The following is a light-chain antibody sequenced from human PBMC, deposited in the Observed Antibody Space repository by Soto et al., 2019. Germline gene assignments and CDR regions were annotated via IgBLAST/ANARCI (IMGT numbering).Light chain of an antibody. V-gene: IGKV1-5*03. CDR1: QSISNS. J-gene: IGKJ2*01. CDR2: KAS. Sequence: DIQMTQSPSTLPASVGDRVTITCRASQSISNSLAWYQQKPGKAPKLLIYKASNLESGVPSRFSGRGSGTEFTLTISSLQPDDFATYYCQHYNDYSPYTFGQGTKVDIK. CDR3: QHYNDYSPYT.